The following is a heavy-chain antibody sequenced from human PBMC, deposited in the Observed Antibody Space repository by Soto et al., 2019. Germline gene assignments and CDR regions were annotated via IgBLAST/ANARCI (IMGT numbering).Heavy chain of an antibody. V-gene: IGHV1-69*05. J-gene: IGHJ4*02. CDR1: GGTFSSYA. Sequence: GASVKVSCKASGGTFSSYAISWVRQAPGQGLEWMGGIIPIFGTANYAQKFQGRVTMTTDTSTSTAYMELRSLRSDDTAVYYCARDNVENFDYWGQGTLVTVSS. CDR3: ARDNVENFDY. D-gene: IGHD2-8*01. CDR2: IIPIFGTA.